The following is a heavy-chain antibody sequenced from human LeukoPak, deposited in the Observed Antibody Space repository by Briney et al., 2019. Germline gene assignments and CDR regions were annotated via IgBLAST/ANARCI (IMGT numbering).Heavy chain of an antibody. Sequence: SETLSLTCTVSGGSISSYYWSWIRQPAGKGLEWIGRIYTSGSTNYNPSLKSRVTMSVDTSKNQFSLKLSSVTAADTAVYYCARGDITIFGVAENWFDPWGQGTLVTVSS. CDR3: ARGDITIFGVAENWFDP. CDR1: GGSISSYY. V-gene: IGHV4-4*07. CDR2: IYTSGST. J-gene: IGHJ5*02. D-gene: IGHD3-3*01.